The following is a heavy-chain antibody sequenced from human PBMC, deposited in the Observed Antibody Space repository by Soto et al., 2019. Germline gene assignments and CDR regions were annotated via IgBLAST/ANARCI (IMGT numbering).Heavy chain of an antibody. D-gene: IGHD6-13*01. Sequence: VQWRGPGQGWVKPSRTLSLTCNVSGGPTTSPVYNGIWFRQPPGKALEWFGYLYFNGGTQYIPSLRTPISMSLDTSKKHFSLKMRSVTGADTAVYYCARGISKYSSWYEPHTWFDAWGQGALVTVSS. CDR2: LYFNGGT. CDR1: GGPTTSPVYN. CDR3: ARGISKYSSWYEPHTWFDA. J-gene: IGHJ5*02. V-gene: IGHV4-30-4*01.